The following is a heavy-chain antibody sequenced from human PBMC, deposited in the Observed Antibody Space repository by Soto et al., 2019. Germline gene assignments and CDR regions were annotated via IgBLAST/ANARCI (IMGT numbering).Heavy chain of an antibody. D-gene: IGHD1-26*01. Sequence: QVQLVQSGAEVKKPGSSVKVSCTASGGISNNYSISWVRQAPGQGLEWMGGIIPLFDTVDYAQKFQGRVTFTVDESTSTGYMELSSLRSEDTAVYYCATGVAVIGEWERAYGMDIWGQGTTVTVPS. CDR2: IIPLFDTV. J-gene: IGHJ6*02. V-gene: IGHV1-69*12. CDR1: GGISNNYS. CDR3: ATGVAVIGEWERAYGMDI.